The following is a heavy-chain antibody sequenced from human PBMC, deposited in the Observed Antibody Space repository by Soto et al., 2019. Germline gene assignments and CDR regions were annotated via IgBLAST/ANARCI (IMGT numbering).Heavy chain of an antibody. CDR1: AVSVSRLNNT. Sequence: SAMPAVSVSRLNNTSNWIRQSPSRGLEWLGRTYYRSKWYNDYAVSVKSRIIINPDTSKNQFSLQLNSVTPEDTAVYYCAREIGSGSGFGDWGQGTLVIVSS. V-gene: IGHV6-1*01. CDR3: AREIGSGSGFGD. CDR2: TYYRSKWYN. J-gene: IGHJ1*01. D-gene: IGHD3-10*01.